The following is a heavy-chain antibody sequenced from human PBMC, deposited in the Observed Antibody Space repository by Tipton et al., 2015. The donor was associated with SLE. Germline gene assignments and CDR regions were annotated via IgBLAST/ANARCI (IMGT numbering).Heavy chain of an antibody. CDR1: GVSISTGGYY. Sequence: TLSLTCTVSGVSISTGGYYWTWIRQHPGKGLEWVGSIYYSGTTYYNPSLKSRVTISADTSENQFSLKLTSITIADTAVYFFARQIGGGWNYLDYWAQGTRVTVSS. V-gene: IGHV4-31*03. J-gene: IGHJ4*02. D-gene: IGHD6-19*01. CDR2: IYYSGTT. CDR3: ARQIGGGWNYLDY.